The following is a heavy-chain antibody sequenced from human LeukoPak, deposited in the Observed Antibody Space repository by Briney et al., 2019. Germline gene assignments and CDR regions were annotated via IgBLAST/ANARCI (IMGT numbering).Heavy chain of an antibody. CDR3: ARDGVAAAGYYYYYMDV. CDR1: GYTFTGYY. J-gene: IGHJ6*03. D-gene: IGHD6-13*01. CDR2: INPNSGGT. V-gene: IGHV1-2*06. Sequence: ASVKVSCKASGYTFTGYYMHWVRQAPGQGLEWMGRINPNSGGTNYAQKFQGRVTMTRDTSISTADMELSRLRSEDTAVYYCARDGVAAAGYYYYYMDVWGKGTTVTVSS.